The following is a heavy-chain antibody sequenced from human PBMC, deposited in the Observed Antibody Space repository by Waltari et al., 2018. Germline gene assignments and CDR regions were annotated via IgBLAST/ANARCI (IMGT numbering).Heavy chain of an antibody. CDR1: GFSLSTAGVG. Sequence: QITLKESGPTLIKPTQTLTLTCSFSGFSLSTAGVGVGWVRQPPGKALEWLALMWWDGTKRSRAPLKNRITITKDFSANQVVLTLTNVAPLDTATYFCARVETGSWGYAFETWGQGILVTVSS. D-gene: IGHD5-12*01. CDR3: ARVETGSWGYAFET. V-gene: IGHV2-5*02. J-gene: IGHJ5*02. CDR2: MWWDGTK.